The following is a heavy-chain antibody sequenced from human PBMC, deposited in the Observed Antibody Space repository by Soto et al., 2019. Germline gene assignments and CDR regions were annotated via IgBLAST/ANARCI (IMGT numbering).Heavy chain of an antibody. CDR2: VTGSGVTT. CDR3: AKIYKRSSWNYES. D-gene: IGHD6-13*01. J-gene: IGHJ5*02. V-gene: IGHV3-23*01. CDR1: GFSFGTYG. Sequence: PGGSLRLSCAASGFSFGTYGMSWVRQAPGKGLEGVSSVTGSGVTTYYAESVKGRFTTFKDKPKNTLYLEMSSLRADDTAIYYCAKIYKRSSWNYESWGQGTLVTVSS.